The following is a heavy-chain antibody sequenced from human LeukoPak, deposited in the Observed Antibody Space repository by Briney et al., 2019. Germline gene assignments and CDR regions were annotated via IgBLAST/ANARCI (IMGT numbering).Heavy chain of an antibody. D-gene: IGHD5-18*01. CDR1: GFTFSSYA. Sequence: SGGSLRLSCAASGFTFSSYAMSWVRQAPGKGLEWVSAISGSGGSTYYADSVKGRFTISRDNSKNTLYLQMNSLRAEDTAVYYCAKVRKTGYSYGYFDYWGQGTLVTVSS. J-gene: IGHJ4*02. CDR2: ISGSGGST. CDR3: AKVRKTGYSYGYFDY. V-gene: IGHV3-23*01.